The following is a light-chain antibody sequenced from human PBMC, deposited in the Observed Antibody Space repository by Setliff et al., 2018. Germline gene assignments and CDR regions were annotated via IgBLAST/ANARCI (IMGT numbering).Light chain of an antibody. CDR3: LSYTSKTTHAL. V-gene: IGLV2-14*03. Sequence: QSALPQPAAVSGSPGQSITISCTGTSSDVGGYDYVSWYQQHPGKAPKLMIYEVSKRPSGVSDRFSGSKSGNTASLTISGLQAEDEADYYCLSYTSKTTHALFGGGTKVTVL. J-gene: IGLJ2*01. CDR2: EVS. CDR1: SSDVGGYDY.